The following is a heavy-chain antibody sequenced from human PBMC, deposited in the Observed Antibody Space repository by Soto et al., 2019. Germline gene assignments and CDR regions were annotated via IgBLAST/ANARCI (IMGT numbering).Heavy chain of an antibody. CDR2: ISGSGGST. D-gene: IGHD2-8*01. Sequence: GGSLRLSCAASGFTFNSYAMSWVRQAPGKGLEWVSAISGSGGSTYYADSVKGRFTISRDNSKNTLYLQMNSLRAEDTAVYYCAKDLVHPGWFDPWGQGTLVTVSS. V-gene: IGHV3-23*01. CDR3: AKDLVHPGWFDP. J-gene: IGHJ5*02. CDR1: GFTFNSYA.